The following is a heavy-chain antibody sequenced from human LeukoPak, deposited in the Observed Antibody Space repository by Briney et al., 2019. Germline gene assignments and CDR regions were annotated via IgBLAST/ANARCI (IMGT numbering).Heavy chain of an antibody. Sequence: PGGSLRLSCAASGFTFSDHAMHWVRHAPGKGLEWVSAVGIAADTFYPGSVKGRLTISRENAKNSLYLQMNSLRAGDKAVYYCARVGSSGSFDYWGQGTLVTVSS. CDR3: ARVGSSGSFDY. D-gene: IGHD6-6*01. V-gene: IGHV3-13*01. J-gene: IGHJ4*02. CDR1: GFTFSDHA. CDR2: VGIAADT.